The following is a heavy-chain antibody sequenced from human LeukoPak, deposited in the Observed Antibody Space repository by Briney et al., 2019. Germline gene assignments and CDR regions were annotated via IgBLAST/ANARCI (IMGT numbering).Heavy chain of an antibody. CDR1: GYTFTGYY. J-gene: IGHJ4*02. Sequence: ASVKVSCKASGYTFTGYYMHWVRQAPGQGLEWMGWINPNSGGTNYAQKFQGRVTMTRDTSISTAYMELSRLRSDDTAVYYCARDLKRGYSSGRYSWGTGSSNDYWGQGTLVTVSS. CDR3: ARDLKRGYSSGRYSWGTGSSNDY. V-gene: IGHV1-2*02. CDR2: INPNSGGT. D-gene: IGHD6-19*01.